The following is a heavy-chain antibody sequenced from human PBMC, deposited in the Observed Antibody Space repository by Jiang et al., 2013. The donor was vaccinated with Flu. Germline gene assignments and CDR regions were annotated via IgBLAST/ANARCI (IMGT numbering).Heavy chain of an antibody. V-gene: IGHV3-7*03. CDR1: GFTFSSYW. D-gene: IGHD3-22*01. Sequence: VQLLESGGGLVQPGGSLRLSCAASGFTFSSYWMSWVRQAPGKGLEWVANIKQDGSEKYYVDSVKGRFTISRDNAKNSLYLQMNSLRAEDTAVYYCARDYYDSSGYYSDAFDIWGQGTMVTVSS. CDR3: ARDYYDSSGYYSDAFDI. CDR2: IKQDGSEK. J-gene: IGHJ3*02.